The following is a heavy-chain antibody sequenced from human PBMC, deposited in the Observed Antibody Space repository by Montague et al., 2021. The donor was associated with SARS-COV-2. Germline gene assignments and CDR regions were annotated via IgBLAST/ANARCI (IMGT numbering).Heavy chain of an antibody. V-gene: IGHV3-30*04. Sequence: SLRLSCAASGFTFSSYAMHWVRQAPGKGLEWVAIILHDGSNKYYVDSVKGRFTISRDNSKNTLFLQMNSLRPEDTAVYYCAREQGIVVPSWVMDVWGQGATVTVSS. CDR1: GFTFSSYA. CDR3: AREQGIVVPSWVMDV. CDR2: ILHDGSNK. D-gene: IGHD2-21*01. J-gene: IGHJ6*02.